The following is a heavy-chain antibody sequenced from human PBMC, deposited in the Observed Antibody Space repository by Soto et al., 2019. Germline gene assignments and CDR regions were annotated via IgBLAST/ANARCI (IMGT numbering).Heavy chain of an antibody. CDR2: IHSSGTT. D-gene: IGHD3-10*01. V-gene: IGHV4-59*08. J-gene: IGHJ4*02. CDR3: ARHADSGTYPLDF. CDR1: GGSITNYY. Sequence: QVHLQESGPGLVKPSETLSLTCTVSGGSITNYYWSWIRLPPGKGLEWIAFIHSSGTTSYNPSLNSRVTMSVDTSKNQFSLKMTSVAAADTAGYYCARHADSGTYPLDFWGQGTLVTVSS.